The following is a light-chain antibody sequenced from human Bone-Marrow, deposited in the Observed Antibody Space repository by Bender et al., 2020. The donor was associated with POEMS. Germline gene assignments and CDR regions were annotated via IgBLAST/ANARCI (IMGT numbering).Light chain of an antibody. CDR1: RGHSTFA. Sequence: QLVLTQSPSAAASLGASVKLTCTLNRGHSTFAIAWHQQQPGNGPRYLMKLNSDGSHSKGDGIPDRFSGSSSGTERYLTISSLQSEDEADYYCQTWGTGIRVFGGGTKLTVL. J-gene: IGLJ2*01. V-gene: IGLV4-69*01. CDR2: LNSDGSH. CDR3: QTWGTGIRV.